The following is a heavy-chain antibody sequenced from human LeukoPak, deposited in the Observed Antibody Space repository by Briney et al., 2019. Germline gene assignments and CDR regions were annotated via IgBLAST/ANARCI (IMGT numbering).Heavy chain of an antibody. J-gene: IGHJ3*02. CDR3: ARDTGENDAFDI. Sequence: GGSLRFSCAASGFTVSSNYMSWVRQAPGKGLEWVSVIYSGDSTYYADSVKGRFTISRHNSKNTLYLQMNSLRAEDTAVYYCARDTGENDAFDIWGQGTMVTVSS. D-gene: IGHD7-27*01. CDR2: IYSGDST. CDR1: GFTVSSNY. V-gene: IGHV3-53*04.